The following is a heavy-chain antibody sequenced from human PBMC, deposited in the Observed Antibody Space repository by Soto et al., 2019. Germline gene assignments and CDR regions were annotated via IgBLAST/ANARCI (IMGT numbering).Heavy chain of an antibody. D-gene: IGHD6-13*01. CDR2: LYYGRST. J-gene: IGHJ5*02. CDR1: GDSISSYY. Sequence: SETLSLTCAVSGDSISSYYCMWIRQPPGKGLESIGYLYYGRSTNYNPSLKSRVTISVDTSRNQFSLKLSSVTAADTAVYYCARVAISGAAGRSRRNWFDPWGQGTLVTVSS. V-gene: IGHV4-59*12. CDR3: ARVAISGAAGRSRRNWFDP.